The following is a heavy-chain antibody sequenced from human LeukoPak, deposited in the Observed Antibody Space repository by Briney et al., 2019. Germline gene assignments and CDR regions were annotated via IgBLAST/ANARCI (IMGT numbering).Heavy chain of an antibody. CDR1: GYTFTGYY. D-gene: IGHD4-17*01. J-gene: IGHJ3*02. Sequence: EASVKVSCKASGYTFTGYYMHWVRQAPGQGLEWMGWINPNSGGTNYAQKFQGRVTMTRDTSISTAYMGLSRLRSDDKAVYYCARTTVTPRLNDAFDIWGQGTMVTVSS. V-gene: IGHV1-2*02. CDR3: ARTTVTPRLNDAFDI. CDR2: INPNSGGT.